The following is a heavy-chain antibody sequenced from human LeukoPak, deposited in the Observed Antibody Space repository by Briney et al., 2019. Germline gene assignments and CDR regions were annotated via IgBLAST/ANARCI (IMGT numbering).Heavy chain of an antibody. D-gene: IGHD6-13*01. V-gene: IGHV4-4*07. CDR2: IYPSGST. Sequence: PSETLSLTCTVSGGSISSYSWTWIRQPAGKGLEWIGRIYPSGSTNYNPSLKSRVIMSVNTSKNQFSLKLSSVTAADTAMYYCAREVAAEAFDIWGPGTMVTVSS. CDR3: AREVAAEAFDI. J-gene: IGHJ3*02. CDR1: GGSISSYS.